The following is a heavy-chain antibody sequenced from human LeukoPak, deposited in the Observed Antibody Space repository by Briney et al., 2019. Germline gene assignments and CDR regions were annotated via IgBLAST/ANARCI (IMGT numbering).Heavy chain of an antibody. Sequence: GGSLRLSCAASGFTFSSYSMNWVRQAPGKGLEWVSSISSSSSYIYYADSVKGRFTISRDNAKNSLYLQMNSLRAEDTAVYYCARAEDKEYYFDYWGQGTLVTVSS. CDR1: GFTFSSYS. D-gene: IGHD2-15*01. CDR3: ARAEDKEYYFDY. J-gene: IGHJ4*02. V-gene: IGHV3-21*01. CDR2: ISSSSSYI.